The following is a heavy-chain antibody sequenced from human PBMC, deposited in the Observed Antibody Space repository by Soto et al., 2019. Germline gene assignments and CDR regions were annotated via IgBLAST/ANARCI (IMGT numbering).Heavy chain of an antibody. Sequence: GASVKVSCKASGGTFSSYAISWVRQAPGQGLEWMGGIIPIFGTANYAQKFQGRVTITADKSTSTAYMELSSLRSEDTAVYYCARDEELDSSGYYYPHYFDYWGQGTLVTVSS. D-gene: IGHD3-22*01. CDR2: IIPIFGTA. CDR3: ARDEELDSSGYYYPHYFDY. J-gene: IGHJ4*02. V-gene: IGHV1-69*06. CDR1: GGTFSSYA.